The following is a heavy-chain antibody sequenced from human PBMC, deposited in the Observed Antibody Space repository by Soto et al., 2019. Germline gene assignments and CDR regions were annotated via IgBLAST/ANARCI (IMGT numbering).Heavy chain of an antibody. CDR2: IYHGGST. J-gene: IGHJ6*02. D-gene: IGHD2-21*01. CDR3: ASPRELSYSYFYFFTLDV. Sequence: SETLSLTCAVSGYSISSGYYWGWLRQPPGKGLEWIGSIYHGGSTYYNPSLNSRVTLSIDMTNNHVSLILNSVTAADTAVYYCASPRELSYSYFYFFTLDVWGQGTTVTVSS. V-gene: IGHV4-38-2*01. CDR1: GYSISSGYY.